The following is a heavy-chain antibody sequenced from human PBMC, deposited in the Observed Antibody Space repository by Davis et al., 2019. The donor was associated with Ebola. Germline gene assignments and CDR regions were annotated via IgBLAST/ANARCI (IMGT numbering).Heavy chain of an antibody. D-gene: IGHD4-17*01. CDR2: IYYSGST. CDR1: GGSISSYY. V-gene: IGHV4-59*08. CDR3: ARITTVTTRGVYYGMDV. J-gene: IGHJ6*02. Sequence: SETLSLTCTVSGGSISSYYWSWIRQPPGKGLEWIGYIYYSGSTNYNPSLKSRVTISLDTSKNQFSLKLSSVTAADTAVYYCARITTVTTRGVYYGMDVWGQGTTVTVSS.